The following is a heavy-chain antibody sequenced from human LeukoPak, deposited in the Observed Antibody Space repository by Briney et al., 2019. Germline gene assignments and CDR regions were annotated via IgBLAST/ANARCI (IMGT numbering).Heavy chain of an antibody. V-gene: IGHV4-34*01. CDR2: INHTGST. J-gene: IGHJ4*02. Sequence: SETLSLTCAVYGGSFSGHYWSWFRQPPAKGLAWIGEINHTGSTNYDPSLRSRVTISTDRSKNQFSLKLNSVTAADTAVYYCARGRVGGGYWGQGTLVTVCS. D-gene: IGHD2-15*01. CDR3: ARGRVGGGY. CDR1: GGSFSGHY.